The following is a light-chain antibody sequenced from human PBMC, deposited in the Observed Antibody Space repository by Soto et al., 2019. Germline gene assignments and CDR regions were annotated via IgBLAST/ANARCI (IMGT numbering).Light chain of an antibody. Sequence: QSVLTQPASVSGSPGQSITISCTSYNIVSWYQHHPGKAPKLMIYEGSNRPSGVSDRFFGSKSGNTASLTISGLQAEDEADYYCASYAGAVVFGGGTKLTVL. J-gene: IGLJ2*01. CDR1: SYNI. V-gene: IGLV2-23*01. CDR2: EGS. CDR3: ASYAGAVV.